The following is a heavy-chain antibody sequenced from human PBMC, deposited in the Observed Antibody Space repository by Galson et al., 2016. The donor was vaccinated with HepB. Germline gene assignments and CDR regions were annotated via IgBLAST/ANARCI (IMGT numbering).Heavy chain of an antibody. Sequence: SGYTFPAYYIHWVRQAPGQGLEWMGWINPNSGDTNYAQNFQGRVSMTRDTSTTTDYMELSSLRSEDTAVYYCARGNGSGSYGVFDYWGQGTLVTVSS. V-gene: IGHV1-2*02. CDR3: ARGNGSGSYGVFDY. D-gene: IGHD3-10*01. CDR1: GYTFPAYY. J-gene: IGHJ4*02. CDR2: INPNSGDT.